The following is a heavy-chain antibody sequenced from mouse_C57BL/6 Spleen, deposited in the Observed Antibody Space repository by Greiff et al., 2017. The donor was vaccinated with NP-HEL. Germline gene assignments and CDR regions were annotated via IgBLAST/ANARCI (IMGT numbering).Heavy chain of an antibody. Sequence: DVHLVESGGGLVKPGGSLKLSCAASGFTFSSYAMSWVRQTPEKRLEWVATISDGGSYTYYPDNVKGRFTISRDNAKNNLYLQMSHLKSEDTAMYYCARRPYEDYAMDYWGQGTSVTVSS. D-gene: IGHD2-3*01. V-gene: IGHV5-4*03. J-gene: IGHJ4*01. CDR3: ARRPYEDYAMDY. CDR2: ISDGGSYT. CDR1: GFTFSSYA.